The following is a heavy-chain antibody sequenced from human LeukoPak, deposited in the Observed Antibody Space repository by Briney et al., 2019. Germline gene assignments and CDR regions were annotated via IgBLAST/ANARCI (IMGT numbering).Heavy chain of an antibody. J-gene: IGHJ4*02. D-gene: IGHD6-13*01. V-gene: IGHV4-39*01. CDR2: IFYSGSP. CDR3: AYLAAAGTTVDY. CDR1: GGSISSSSSY. Sequence: SGTLSLTCAVSGGSISSSSSYWGWIRQPPGRGLEWIGSIFYSGSPYYNPSLKSRVTISVDTSRNQFSLKLSSVTAADTAVYNCAYLAAAGTTVDYWGQGTLVTVST.